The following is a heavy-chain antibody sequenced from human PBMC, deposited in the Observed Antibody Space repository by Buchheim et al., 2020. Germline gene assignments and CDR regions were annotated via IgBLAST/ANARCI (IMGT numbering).Heavy chain of an antibody. D-gene: IGHD2-15*01. J-gene: IGHJ4*02. Sequence: QVQLVQSGAEVKKPGSSVKVSCKASGGTFSSYAISWVRQAPGQGLEWMGRIIPILGIANYAQKFQARVPIPADKSTSPAYMELSSLRSEDTAVYYCARDLRCSGGSCYPDYWGQGTL. CDR2: IIPILGIA. V-gene: IGHV1-69*04. CDR1: GGTFSSYA. CDR3: ARDLRCSGGSCYPDY.